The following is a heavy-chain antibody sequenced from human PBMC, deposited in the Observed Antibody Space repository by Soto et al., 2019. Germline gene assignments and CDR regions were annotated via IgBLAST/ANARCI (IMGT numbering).Heavy chain of an antibody. Sequence: QVQLQESGPGLVKPSQTLSLTCTVSGGSINSGDYYWSWIRQPPGKGLEWIGYIYYSGSTYYNPSLKSRVSISADTSKNQFSLKLSSVTAADTAFYYCARAKGLVTVTTSWFDPWGQGTLVTVSS. CDR1: GGSINSGDYY. V-gene: IGHV4-30-4*01. D-gene: IGHD4-17*01. CDR3: ARAKGLVTVTTSWFDP. J-gene: IGHJ5*02. CDR2: IYYSGST.